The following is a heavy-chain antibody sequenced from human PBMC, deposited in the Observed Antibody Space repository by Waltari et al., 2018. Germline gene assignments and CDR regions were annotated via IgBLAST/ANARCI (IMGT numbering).Heavy chain of an antibody. D-gene: IGHD5-12*01. V-gene: IGHV4-39*07. J-gene: IGHJ4*02. CDR1: GGSISSSSYY. Sequence: QLQLQESGPGLVKPSETLSLTCTVSGGSISSSSYYWGWIRQPPGTGPEWIGSIYFSGSTYYNPARKSRVTISVDTSKNQFSLRLRSVTAADTAVYYCARVEEDGYNTHFDYWGQGTLVTVSS. CDR3: ARVEEDGYNTHFDY. CDR2: IYFSGST.